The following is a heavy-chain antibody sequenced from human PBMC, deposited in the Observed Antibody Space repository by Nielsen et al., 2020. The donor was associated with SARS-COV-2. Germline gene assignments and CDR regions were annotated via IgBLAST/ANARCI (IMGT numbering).Heavy chain of an antibody. CDR2: IRTKPDNYAT. J-gene: IGHJ3*02. V-gene: IGHV3-73*01. D-gene: IGHD6-13*01. Sequence: GESLKISCAASGFAFSDSSIQWVRQASGRGLEWVGRIRTKPDNYATVYPESVKGRFTISRDDSKNTAYLQMSSLKIEDTAVYYCTRVNPTSGSWFDALDIWGQGTMVTVSS. CDR3: TRVNPTSGSWFDALDI. CDR1: GFAFSDSS.